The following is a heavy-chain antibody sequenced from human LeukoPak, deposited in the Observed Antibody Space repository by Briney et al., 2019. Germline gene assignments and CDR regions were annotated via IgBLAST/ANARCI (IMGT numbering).Heavy chain of an antibody. D-gene: IGHD3-9*01. Sequence: SQTLSLTCTVSGGSISSGDYYWSWIRQPPGKGLEWIGYIYYSGSTYYNPSLKSRVTISVDTSKNQFSLKLSSVTAADTAVYYCARGRDYDILTGYWFDPWGQGTLVTVSS. CDR3: ARGRDYDILTGYWFDP. CDR2: IYYSGST. J-gene: IGHJ5*02. V-gene: IGHV4-30-4*08. CDR1: GGSISSGDYY.